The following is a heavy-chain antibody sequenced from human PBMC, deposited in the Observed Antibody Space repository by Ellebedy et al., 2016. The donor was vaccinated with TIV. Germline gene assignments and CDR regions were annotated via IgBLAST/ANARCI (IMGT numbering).Heavy chain of an antibody. D-gene: IGHD6-13*01. CDR1: GFTLSSYW. Sequence: GGSLSLSCAASGFTLSSYWMSWVRQAPGKGLEGVANINQDGSEKYYVDSVKGRFSISRDNAKNSLYLQMNSLRAEDTAVYYCARAVGGSSSLWGQGTLVTVSS. CDR3: ARAVGGSSSL. V-gene: IGHV3-7*03. CDR2: INQDGSEK. J-gene: IGHJ4*02.